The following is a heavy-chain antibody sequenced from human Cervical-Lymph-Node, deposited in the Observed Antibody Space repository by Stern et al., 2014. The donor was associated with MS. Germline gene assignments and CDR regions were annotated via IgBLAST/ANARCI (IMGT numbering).Heavy chain of an antibody. Sequence: VQLVQSGAEVKKPGESLRISCKGSGYSFTSYWISWVRQMPGKGLEWMGRIDPSDSYTNYSPAFQGHVTISADKSISTAYLQWSSLKASDTAMYYCARVAMVTNWFDPWGQGTLVTVSS. V-gene: IGHV5-10-1*03. CDR1: GYSFTSYW. D-gene: IGHD5-18*01. CDR2: IDPSDSYT. CDR3: ARVAMVTNWFDP. J-gene: IGHJ5*02.